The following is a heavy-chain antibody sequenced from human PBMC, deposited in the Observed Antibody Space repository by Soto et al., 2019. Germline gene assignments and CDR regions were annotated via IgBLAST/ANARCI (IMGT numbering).Heavy chain of an antibody. D-gene: IGHD5-12*01. V-gene: IGHV3-23*01. Sequence: EVQLLESGGGLVQPGGSLRLSCAASGFTFSSYVMSWVRQAPGKGLEWVSVISGSGGSTYYADSVKDRFTISRDNSKNTLYLQMNSLRVEDMAVYYCAKEFTSGYYYFDYWGQGTLVTVSS. CDR1: GFTFSSYV. J-gene: IGHJ4*02. CDR3: AKEFTSGYYYFDY. CDR2: ISGSGGST.